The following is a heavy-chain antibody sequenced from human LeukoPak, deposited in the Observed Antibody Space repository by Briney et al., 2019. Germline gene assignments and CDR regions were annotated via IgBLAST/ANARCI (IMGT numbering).Heavy chain of an antibody. D-gene: IGHD2-2*01. CDR3: ARDRGGLRSIVVVPAASDY. J-gene: IGHJ4*02. V-gene: IGHV1-2*02. Sequence: ASVKVSCKASGYTLTGYYMHWVRQAPGQGLEWMGWINPNSGGTNYAQKFQGRVTMTRDTSISTAYMELSRLRSDDTAVYYCARDRGGLRSIVVVPAASDYWGQGTLVTVSS. CDR2: INPNSGGT. CDR1: GYTLTGYY.